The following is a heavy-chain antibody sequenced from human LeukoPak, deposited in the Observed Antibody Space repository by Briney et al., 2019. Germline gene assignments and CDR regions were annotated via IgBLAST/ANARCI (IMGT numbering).Heavy chain of an antibody. CDR1: GGSFSGYY. CDR3: ARLPRWSYFLAAFDI. CDR2: INHSGST. J-gene: IGHJ3*02. D-gene: IGHD1-26*01. V-gene: IGHV4-34*01. Sequence: SETLSLTCAVYGGSFSGYYWSWIRQPPGKGLEWIGEINHSGSTNYNPSLKSRVTISVDTSKNQFSLKLSSVTAADTAVYHCARLPRWSYFLAAFDIWGQGTMVTVSS.